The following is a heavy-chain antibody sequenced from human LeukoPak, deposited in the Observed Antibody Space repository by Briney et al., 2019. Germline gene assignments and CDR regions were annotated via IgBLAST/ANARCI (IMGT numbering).Heavy chain of an antibody. J-gene: IGHJ4*02. CDR1: GNYL. CDR2: INSDGSSI. CDR3: ARGSGNLDF. Sequence: GGSLRLSCAASGNYLMHWVRQAPGKGLVWVSHINSDGSSISYADSVKGRFTISRDNAKNTLYLQMSSLRAEDTAVYYCARGSGNLDFWGQGTLVTVSS. V-gene: IGHV3-74*01. D-gene: IGHD6-19*01.